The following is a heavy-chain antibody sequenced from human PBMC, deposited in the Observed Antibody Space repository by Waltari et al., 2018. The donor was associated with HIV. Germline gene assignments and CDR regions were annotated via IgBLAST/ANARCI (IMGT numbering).Heavy chain of an antibody. J-gene: IGHJ3*02. CDR3: ARVFVLLWFGGRTAFDI. V-gene: IGHV4-34*01. CDR1: GGSFSGYY. Sequence: QVQLQQWGAGLLKHSETLSLTCAVYGGSFSGYYWSWIRQPPGKGLEWIGEINHSGSTNYNPSLKSRVTISVDTSKNQFSLKLSSVTAADTAVYYCARVFVLLWFGGRTAFDIWGQGTMVTVSS. CDR2: INHSGST. D-gene: IGHD3-10*01.